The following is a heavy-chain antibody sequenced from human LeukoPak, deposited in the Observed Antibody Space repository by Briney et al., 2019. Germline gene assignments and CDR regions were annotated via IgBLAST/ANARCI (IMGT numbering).Heavy chain of an antibody. Sequence: GGSLRLSCAASGFTFSDYYMSWIRHAPGKGLEWVSYISSSGSTIYYAHSVKGRFTISRDNAKNSLYLQMNSLRAEDTAVYYCARDFSDPYYYYGMDVWGQGTTVTVS. D-gene: IGHD2-21*02. J-gene: IGHJ6*02. CDR1: GFTFSDYY. CDR3: ARDFSDPYYYYGMDV. CDR2: ISSSGSTI. V-gene: IGHV3-11*01.